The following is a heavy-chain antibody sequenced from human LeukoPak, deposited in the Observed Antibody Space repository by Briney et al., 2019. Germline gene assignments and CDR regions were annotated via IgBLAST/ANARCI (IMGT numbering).Heavy chain of an antibody. CDR2: INHSGST. V-gene: IGHV4-34*01. CDR1: GGSFSGYY. D-gene: IGHD4-17*01. Sequence: PSETLSLTCAVYGGSFSGYYWSWIRQPPGKGLEWIGEINHSGSTNYNPSLKSRVTISVDTSKNQFSLKLSSVTAADTAVYYCARDKAVTTPGRYYYYYGMDVWGQGTTVTVSS. J-gene: IGHJ6*02. CDR3: ARDKAVTTPGRYYYYYGMDV.